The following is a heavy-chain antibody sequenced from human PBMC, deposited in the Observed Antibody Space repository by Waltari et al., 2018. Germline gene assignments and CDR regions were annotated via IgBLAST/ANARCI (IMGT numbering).Heavy chain of an antibody. J-gene: IGHJ4*02. D-gene: IGHD1-20*01. CDR3: AKPFYNWDDPLHS. CDR1: GIIFNNFA. Sequence: EVQLLESGGGLVQPGGSLRLSCAASGIIFNNFAINWVRLAPGTGLDWVAAITVRDDTFYADSVMVRFTVSRDTSKNTVYLQMNGLRAEDTAIYYCAKPFYNWDDPLHSWGQGTLVAVSS. CDR2: ITVRDDT. V-gene: IGHV3-23*01.